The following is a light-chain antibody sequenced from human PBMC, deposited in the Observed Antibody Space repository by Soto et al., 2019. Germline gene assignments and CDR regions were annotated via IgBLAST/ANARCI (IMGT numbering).Light chain of an antibody. CDR3: LRYDSPPWT. CDR1: QDINIY. CDR2: GAF. V-gene: IGKV1-27*01. Sequence: DIQLTQSPSSLSSAVGDRLTITCRASQDINIYLAWYQQRPGKVPKLLIYGAFTSQSGVPSRFTGSGSGTHFTLTISSLQPEDVATYYCLRYDSPPWTFGQGTPVEI. J-gene: IGKJ1*01.